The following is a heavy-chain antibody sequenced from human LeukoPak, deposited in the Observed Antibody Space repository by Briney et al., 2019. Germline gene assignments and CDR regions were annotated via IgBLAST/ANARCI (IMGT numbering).Heavy chain of an antibody. Sequence: ASVKVSCKASGYTFSNHYIHWVRLTPGQGLQWMGWISPNSGGKNYAQKFQGRVTMTRDTSISTAYMELSRLRSDDTAVYYCVTYYYDSSGYYDPYFDYWGQGTLVTVSS. D-gene: IGHD3-22*01. V-gene: IGHV1-2*02. CDR3: VTYYYDSSGYYDPYFDY. J-gene: IGHJ4*02. CDR2: ISPNSGGK. CDR1: GYTFSNHY.